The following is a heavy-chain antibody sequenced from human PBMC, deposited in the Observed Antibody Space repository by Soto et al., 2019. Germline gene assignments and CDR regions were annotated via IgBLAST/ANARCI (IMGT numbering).Heavy chain of an antibody. J-gene: IGHJ4*02. V-gene: IGHV1-18*01. Sequence: QVQLVQSGAEVKKPGASVKVSCKASGYTFASYGISWVRQAPGQGLEWMGWISAYNGNTKYAQKFQGRVTLTTDTSTSTAYMELRSLTSDDTAVYYCARDAGEGASSYLGYLGQGTLVTVSS. D-gene: IGHD1-26*01. CDR2: ISAYNGNT. CDR1: GYTFASYG. CDR3: ARDAGEGASSYLGY.